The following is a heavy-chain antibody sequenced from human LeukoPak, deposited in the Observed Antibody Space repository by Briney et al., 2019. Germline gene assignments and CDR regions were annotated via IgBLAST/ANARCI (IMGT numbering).Heavy chain of an antibody. Sequence: PSETLSLTCSVSGGSISSGSYYWSWIRQPAGKGLEWIGRIYTTEKTNYNPSLKSRVTISVDTSKNQFSLKLSSVTAADTAVYYCARGGSRGDDGFDIWGQGTMVTVSS. CDR2: IYTTEKT. D-gene: IGHD5-12*01. V-gene: IGHV4-61*02. CDR1: GGSISSGSYY. J-gene: IGHJ3*02. CDR3: ARGGSRGDDGFDI.